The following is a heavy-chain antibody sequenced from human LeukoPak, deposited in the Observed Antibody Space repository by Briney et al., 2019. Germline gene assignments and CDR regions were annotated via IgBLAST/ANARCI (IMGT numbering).Heavy chain of an antibody. D-gene: IGHD3-22*01. V-gene: IGHV3-23*01. CDR2: ISGSGGST. Sequence: GGSLRLSCAASGFTFSSYAMSWVRQAPGKGLEWVSAISGSGGSTYYADSVKGRFTISRDNSKNTLYLQMNSLRAEDTAVYYCAKDHIHHDSSGRFYFFDYWAREPWSPSPQ. J-gene: IGHJ4*02. CDR3: AKDHIHHDSSGRFYFFDY. CDR1: GFTFSSYA.